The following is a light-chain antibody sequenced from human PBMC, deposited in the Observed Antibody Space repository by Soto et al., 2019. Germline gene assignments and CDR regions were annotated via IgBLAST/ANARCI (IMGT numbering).Light chain of an antibody. V-gene: IGLV1-47*01. CDR1: SSNIGGNY. CDR2: RSN. J-gene: IGLJ2*01. Sequence: QSALTQPPSASGTPGQRVTISCSGSSSNIGGNYVYWYQQLPGTAPKLLIYRSNQRPSGVPDRFSGSKSGTSASLAISGLRSEDEAAYYCAAWDDSLSGVVFGGGTKLTVL. CDR3: AAWDDSLSGVV.